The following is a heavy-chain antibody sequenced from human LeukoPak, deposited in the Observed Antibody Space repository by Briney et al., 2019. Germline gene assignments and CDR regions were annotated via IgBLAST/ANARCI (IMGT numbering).Heavy chain of an antibody. V-gene: IGHV4-59*12. J-gene: IGHJ6*03. CDR2: IYYSGST. Sequence: SETLSLTCTVSGGSISSYYWSWIRQPPGKGLEWIGYIYYSGSTNYNPSLKSRVTISVDTSKNQFSLQLNSVTPEDTAVYYCARDLAADVSYYYYMDVWGKGTTVTVSS. D-gene: IGHD6-13*01. CDR3: ARDLAADVSYYYYMDV. CDR1: GGSISSYY.